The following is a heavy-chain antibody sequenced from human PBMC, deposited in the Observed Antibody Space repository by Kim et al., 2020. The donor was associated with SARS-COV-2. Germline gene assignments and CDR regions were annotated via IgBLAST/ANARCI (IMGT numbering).Heavy chain of an antibody. V-gene: IGHV4-30-4*01. D-gene: IGHD6-19*01. CDR1: GGSISSGDYY. CDR3: ARERRSEGWYRGDYGMDV. Sequence: SETLSLTCTVSGGSISSGDYYWSWIRQPPGKGLEWIGYIYYSGSTYYNPSLKSRVTISVDTSKNQFSLKLSSVTAADTAVYYCARERRSEGWYRGDYGMDVWGQGTTVTVSS. J-gene: IGHJ6*02. CDR2: IYYSGST.